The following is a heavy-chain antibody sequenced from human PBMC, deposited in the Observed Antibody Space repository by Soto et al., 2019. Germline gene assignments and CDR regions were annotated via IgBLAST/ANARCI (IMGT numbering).Heavy chain of an antibody. V-gene: IGHV3-23*01. CDR1: GFTFSSYA. J-gene: IGHJ4*02. CDR2: ISGSGGST. D-gene: IGHD3-3*01. Sequence: EVQLLESGGGLVQPGGSLRLSCAASGFTFSSYAMSWVRQAPGKGLEWVSGISGSGGSTYYADSVKGRFTISRDSYKNTLYLQMNSLRAEDTAVYHCAKDRDFWCGYYKHRGFDCWGQGTLVTVSS. CDR3: AKDRDFWCGYYKHRGFDC.